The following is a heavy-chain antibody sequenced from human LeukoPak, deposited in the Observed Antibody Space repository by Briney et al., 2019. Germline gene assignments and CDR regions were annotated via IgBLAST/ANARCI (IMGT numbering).Heavy chain of an antibody. CDR2: ISSSGSTI. CDR3: AKDRSSGWLYY. J-gene: IGHJ4*02. V-gene: IGHV3-48*03. Sequence: QPGGSLRLSCAASGFTFSSYEMNWVRQAPGKGLEWVSYISSSGSTIYYADSVKGRFTISRDNAKNTLYLQMNSLRAEDTAVYYCAKDRSSGWLYYWGQGTLVTVSS. D-gene: IGHD6-19*01. CDR1: GFTFSSYE.